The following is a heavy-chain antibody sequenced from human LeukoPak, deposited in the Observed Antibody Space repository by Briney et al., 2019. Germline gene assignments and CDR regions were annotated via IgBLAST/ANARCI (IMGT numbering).Heavy chain of an antibody. CDR3: ARHVHHSSGFEYYFDY. CDR2: VYYSGST. J-gene: IGHJ4*02. V-gene: IGHV4-39*01. Sequence: SETLSLTCIVSGDSLSNDNYYWGWIRQPPGKGLEWIGSVYYSGSTYYNSSLKSRITMSVDTSKSQFSLNLSSVTAADTAVYYCARHVHHSSGFEYYFDYWGQGTLVTVSS. D-gene: IGHD3-22*01. CDR1: GDSLSNDNYY.